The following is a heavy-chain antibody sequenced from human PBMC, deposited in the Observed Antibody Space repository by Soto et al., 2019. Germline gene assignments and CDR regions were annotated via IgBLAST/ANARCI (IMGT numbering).Heavy chain of an antibody. CDR2: ISSSSSYT. CDR3: ARDRGGYSDY. D-gene: IGHD3-22*01. V-gene: IGHV3-11*06. J-gene: IGHJ4*02. CDR1: GFTFSDYY. Sequence: GGSLRLSCAASGFTFSDYYMSWIRQAPGKGLEWVSYISSSSSYTNYADSVKGRFTISRDNAKNTLYLQMNSLRAEDTAVYYCARDRGGYSDYWGQGTLVTVSS.